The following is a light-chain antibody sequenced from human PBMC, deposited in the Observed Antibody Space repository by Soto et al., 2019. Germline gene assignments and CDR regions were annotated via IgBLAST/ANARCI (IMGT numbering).Light chain of an antibody. V-gene: IGLV2-23*02. CDR2: EVS. J-gene: IGLJ3*02. CDR1: SSDIGSYNL. Sequence: QSALTQPASVSGSLGQSISISCTGTSSDIGSYNLVSWYQQYPGKAPKLMILEVSERPSGVSNRFSGSKSGDTASLTISGLQAEDEADDYCCSYAGSGKVVFGGGTKLTVL. CDR3: CSYAGSGKVV.